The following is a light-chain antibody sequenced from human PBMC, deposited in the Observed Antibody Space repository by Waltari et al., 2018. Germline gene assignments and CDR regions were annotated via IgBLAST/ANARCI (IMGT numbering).Light chain of an antibody. Sequence: LTQTPLSLSVTLRHPASISSSSSQSLLRTDGNTFLNWLHQRPGQPPRLLIYKITNRFSGVPDRFSGSGAGADCTLRVSRVEAEDVGFYYCMHDTQGGTFGQGTELELK. CDR3: MHDTQGGT. CDR2: KIT. CDR1: QSLLRTDGNTF. V-gene: IGKV2-24*01. J-gene: IGKJ2*01.